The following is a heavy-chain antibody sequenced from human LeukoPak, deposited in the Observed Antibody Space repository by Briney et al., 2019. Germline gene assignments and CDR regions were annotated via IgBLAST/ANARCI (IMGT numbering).Heavy chain of an antibody. D-gene: IGHD3-10*01. J-gene: IGHJ4*02. Sequence: GGSLRLSCAASGFTFSSYAMSWVRQAPGKGLEWVSAISGSGGSTYYADSVKGRFTISRDNSKSTLYLQMNSLRAEDTAVYYCAKSPYYYGSGSYYNDAPLFDYWGQGTLVTVSS. V-gene: IGHV3-23*01. CDR2: ISGSGGST. CDR1: GFTFSSYA. CDR3: AKSPYYYGSGSYYNDAPLFDY.